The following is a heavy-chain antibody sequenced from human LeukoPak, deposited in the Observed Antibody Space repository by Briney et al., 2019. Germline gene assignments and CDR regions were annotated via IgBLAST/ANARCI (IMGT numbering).Heavy chain of an antibody. CDR3: ARDPTNYATDHDC. D-gene: IGHD2-8*01. CDR1: GFSVSADY. Sequence: GGSLRLSCAASGFSVSADYVSWVRQAPGKGLEWVSVVYSDGSTYYADSVKGRFTISRDDSKNTLYLQMNSLRSEDTALYYCARDPTNYATDHDCWGQGTLVTVSS. J-gene: IGHJ4*02. V-gene: IGHV3-53*01. CDR2: VYSDGST.